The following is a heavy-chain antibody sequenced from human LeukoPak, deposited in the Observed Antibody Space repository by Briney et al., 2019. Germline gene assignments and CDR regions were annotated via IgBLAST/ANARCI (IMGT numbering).Heavy chain of an antibody. J-gene: IGHJ5*02. V-gene: IGHV3-74*01. CDR3: ARGPRVTNNWFDP. CDR2: INSDGSST. CDR1: GFTFSSYW. Sequence: PGGSLRLSCAASGFTFSSYWMHWVRQAPGKGLVWVSRINSDGSSTSCADSVTGRFTISRDNAKNTLDLQMNSLRAEDTAVYYCARGPRVTNNWFDPWGQGTLVTVSS. D-gene: IGHD4-11*01.